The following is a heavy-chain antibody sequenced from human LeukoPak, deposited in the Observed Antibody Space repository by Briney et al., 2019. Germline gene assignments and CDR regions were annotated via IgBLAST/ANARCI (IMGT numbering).Heavy chain of an antibody. CDR2: FGPDDSET. V-gene: IGHV1-24*01. Sequence: GSSVKVSCKVPEYTLPELHLYWVRQTPGKGLEWMGGFGPDDSETIYAQNFQGRVTMTEDTSTDTAYMELSSLTSDDAYVYYCAADRKIVGTTGAYDYWGQGTLVTVSS. CDR1: EYTLPELH. J-gene: IGHJ4*02. D-gene: IGHD1-26*01. CDR3: AADRKIVGTTGAYDY.